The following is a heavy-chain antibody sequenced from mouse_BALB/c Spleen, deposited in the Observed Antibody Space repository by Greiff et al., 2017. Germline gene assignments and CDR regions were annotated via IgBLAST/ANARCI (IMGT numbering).Heavy chain of an antibody. Sequence: DVKLVESGAELVKPGASVKLSCTASGFHIKDTYMHWVKQRPEQGLEWIGRIDPANGNTKYDPKFQGKATITADTSSNTAYLQLSSLTSEDTAVYYCARSGWDVYFDYWGQGTTLTVSS. V-gene: IGHV14-3*02. J-gene: IGHJ2*01. CDR1: GFHIKDTY. D-gene: IGHD4-1*01. CDR2: IDPANGNT. CDR3: ARSGWDVYFDY.